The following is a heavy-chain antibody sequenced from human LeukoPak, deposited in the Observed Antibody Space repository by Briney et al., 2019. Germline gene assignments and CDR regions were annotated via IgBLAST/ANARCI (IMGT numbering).Heavy chain of an antibody. CDR1: GFTFSGHW. Sequence: GGSLRLSCAASGFTFSGHWMHWVRQAPGKGLVWVSRINNEGSHTTYADAVTGRFNISRDNAKNTLYLQMNSLRVEDTAVYYCSRGHYYDSSRAPDYWGQGTLVTVSS. J-gene: IGHJ4*02. CDR3: SRGHYYDSSRAPDY. CDR2: INNEGSHT. V-gene: IGHV3-74*01. D-gene: IGHD3-22*01.